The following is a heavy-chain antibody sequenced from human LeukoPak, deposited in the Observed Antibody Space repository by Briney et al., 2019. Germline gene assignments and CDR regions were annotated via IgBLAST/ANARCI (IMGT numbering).Heavy chain of an antibody. CDR1: GFTFSSYG. Sequence: PGRSLRLPCAASGFTFSSYGMHWVRQAPGKGLEWVAVIWYEGSNKYYADSVKGRFTISRDNSKNTLYLQMNSLRAEDTAVYYCARSGTYYDFWSGPLDHYGMDVWGQGTTVTVSS. CDR3: ARSGTYYDFWSGPLDHYGMDV. D-gene: IGHD3-3*01. V-gene: IGHV3-33*01. CDR2: IWYEGSNK. J-gene: IGHJ6*02.